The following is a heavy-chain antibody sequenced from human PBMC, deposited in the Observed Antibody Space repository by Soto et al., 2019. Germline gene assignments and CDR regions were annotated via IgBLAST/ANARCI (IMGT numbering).Heavy chain of an antibody. CDR1: GYTFTSYV. V-gene: IGHV1-18*01. D-gene: IGHD3-3*01. Sequence: ASVKVSWKASGYTFTSYVISWVRQAPGQGLEWMGWISAYNGNTNYAQKLQGRVTMTTDTSTSTAYMELRSLRSDDTAVYYCAKGNDFRESSAWGQGTLVTVSS. CDR3: AKGNDFRESSA. CDR2: ISAYNGNT. J-gene: IGHJ5*02.